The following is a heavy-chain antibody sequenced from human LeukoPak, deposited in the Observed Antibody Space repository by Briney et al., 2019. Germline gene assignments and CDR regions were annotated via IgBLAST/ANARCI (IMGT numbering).Heavy chain of an antibody. D-gene: IGHD3-3*01. Sequence: ASVKVSCKASGYAFTSYGISWVRQAPGQGLEWMGWISAYNGNTNYAQKLQGRVTMTTDTSTSTAYMELRSLRSDDTAVYYCARDGHDFWSGYFYYWGQGTLVTVSS. CDR2: ISAYNGNT. J-gene: IGHJ4*02. CDR3: ARDGHDFWSGYFYY. V-gene: IGHV1-18*01. CDR1: GYAFTSYG.